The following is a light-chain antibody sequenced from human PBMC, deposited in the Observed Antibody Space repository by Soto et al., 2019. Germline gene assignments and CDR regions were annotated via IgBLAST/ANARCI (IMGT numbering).Light chain of an antibody. CDR3: SSYTTSGTYV. CDR2: DVS. Sequence: QSALTQPASVSGSPGQSITISCTGTISDVGGYNYVSWYQHHPGKAPKLMIYDVSYRPSGVSNRFSGSKSGNTASLTVSWLQAEGEGDYYCSSYTTSGTYVVVTGTKLTVL. CDR1: ISDVGGYNY. V-gene: IGLV2-14*03. J-gene: IGLJ1*01.